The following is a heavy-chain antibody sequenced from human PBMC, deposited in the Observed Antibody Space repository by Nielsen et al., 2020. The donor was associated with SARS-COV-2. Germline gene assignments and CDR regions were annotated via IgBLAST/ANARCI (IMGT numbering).Heavy chain of an antibody. CDR2: ISSSSSYI. CDR1: GFTFSSYS. Sequence: GGSLRLSCAASGFTFSSYSMNWVRQAPGKGLEWVSSISSSSSYIYYADSVKGRFTISRDNAKNSLYLQMNSLRAEDTAVYYCARDDSRLSIYYYYYGMDVWGQGTTVTVSS. D-gene: IGHD3-22*01. V-gene: IGHV3-21*01. J-gene: IGHJ6*02. CDR3: ARDDSRLSIYYYYYGMDV.